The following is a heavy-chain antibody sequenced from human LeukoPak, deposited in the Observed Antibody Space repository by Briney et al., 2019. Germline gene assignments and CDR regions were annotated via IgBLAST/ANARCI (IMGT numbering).Heavy chain of an antibody. D-gene: IGHD3-22*01. CDR1: GFSFSSYA. CDR2: ISYDGSNK. J-gene: IGHJ4*02. Sequence: GGSLRLSCAASGFSFSSYAMHWVRQAPGKGLEWVTVISYDGSNKYYADSVKGRFTISRDNSKNTLYLQMNSLRAEDTAVYYCARGGYDYLNREYYFDYWGQGTLVTVSS. V-gene: IGHV3-30-3*01. CDR3: ARGGYDYLNREYYFDY.